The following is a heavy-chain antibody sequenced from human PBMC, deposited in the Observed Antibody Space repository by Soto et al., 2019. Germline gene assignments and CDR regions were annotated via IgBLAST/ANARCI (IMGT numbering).Heavy chain of an antibody. CDR3: ARGITMIVVVISSTPPPIDMYV. CDR1: GFTFSSDA. D-gene: IGHD3-22*01. Sequence: GGSLRLSCAASGFTFSSDAMSWVRQAPGKGLEWVSAISGSGGSTYYADSVKGRFTISRDNSKNTLYLQMNSLRAEDTAVYYCARGITMIVVVISSTPPPIDMYVWGQGTTLTVSS. J-gene: IGHJ6*02. CDR2: ISGSGGST. V-gene: IGHV3-23*01.